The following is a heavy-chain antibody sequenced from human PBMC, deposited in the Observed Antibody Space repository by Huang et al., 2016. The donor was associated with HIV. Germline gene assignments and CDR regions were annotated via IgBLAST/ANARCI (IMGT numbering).Heavy chain of an antibody. J-gene: IGHJ3*02. D-gene: IGHD6-19*01. V-gene: IGHV4-30-2*01. CDR3: ARDLYSSGWHAFDT. CDR2: IYHSGTA. Sequence: QLQLQESGSRLVRPSETLSLPCAVSGGSIIGSGYSWSWIRQPPGTGLEWIGYIYHSGTASYNPALKSRGTMSGDTSKDRFSLKLTSVTAADTAVYYCARDLYSSGWHAFDTWGQGTMVTVSS. CDR1: GGSIIGSGYS.